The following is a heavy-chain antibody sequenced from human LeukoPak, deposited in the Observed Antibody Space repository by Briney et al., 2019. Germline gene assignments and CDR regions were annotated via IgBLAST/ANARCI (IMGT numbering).Heavy chain of an antibody. D-gene: IGHD6-13*01. CDR3: AKDMNQYSSSWKADY. Sequence: GGSLRLSCAASGFTFSDYAMNWVRQAPGKGLEWVSTLSASGGTTYYADSVKGRFTISRDNSKNSLYLQMNSLRAEDTAFYYCAKDMNQYSSSWKADYWGQGTLVTVSS. J-gene: IGHJ4*02. CDR1: GFTFSDYA. CDR2: LSASGGTT. V-gene: IGHV3-23*01.